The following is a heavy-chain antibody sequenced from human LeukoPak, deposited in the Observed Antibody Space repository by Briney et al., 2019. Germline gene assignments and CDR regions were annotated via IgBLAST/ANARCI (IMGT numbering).Heavy chain of an antibody. V-gene: IGHV3-23*01. D-gene: IGHD2-2*01. CDR2: ISGSGGST. CDR1: GFTVSSNY. J-gene: IGHJ5*02. CDR3: AKDRRIVVVPAALYGFDP. Sequence: GGSLRLSCAASGFTVSSNYMSWVRQAPGKGLEWVSAISGSGGSTYYADSVKGRFTISRDNSKNTLYLQMNSLRAEDTAVYYCAKDRRIVVVPAALYGFDPWGQGALVTVSS.